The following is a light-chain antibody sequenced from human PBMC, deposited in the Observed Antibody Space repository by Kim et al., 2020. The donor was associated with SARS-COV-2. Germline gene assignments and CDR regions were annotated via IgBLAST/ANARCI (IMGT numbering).Light chain of an antibody. CDR1: QSVGNNY. CDR2: DAS. CDR3: QQRANWLT. Sequence: ETVLTQSPATLSLSPGERATLSCRASQSVGNNYLAWYQHKPGQAPRLLIYDASNRATGIPARFSGSGSGTDFTLTISSLEPEDFAVYYCQQRANWLTFGGGTKVDIK. V-gene: IGKV3-11*01. J-gene: IGKJ4*01.